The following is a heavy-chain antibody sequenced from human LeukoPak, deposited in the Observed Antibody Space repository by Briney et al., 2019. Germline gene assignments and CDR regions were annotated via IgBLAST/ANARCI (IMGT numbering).Heavy chain of an antibody. CDR2: IYYSGST. V-gene: IGHV4-61*05. Sequence: SETLSLTCTVSGGSISSSSYYWGWIRQPPGTGLEWIGYIYYSGSTNYNPSLKSRVTISVDTSKNQFSLKLSSVTAADTAVYYCARDGRYYYAFDIWGQGTMVTVSS. D-gene: IGHD1-26*01. J-gene: IGHJ3*02. CDR1: GGSISSSSYY. CDR3: ARDGRYYYAFDI.